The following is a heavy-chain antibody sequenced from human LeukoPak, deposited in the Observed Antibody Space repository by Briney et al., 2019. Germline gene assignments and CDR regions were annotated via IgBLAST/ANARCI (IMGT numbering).Heavy chain of an antibody. V-gene: IGHV3-21*01. CDR2: VSSSSSYI. Sequence: GGSLRLSCAASGFTFSSYSVNWVRQAPGKGLEWVSSVSSSSSYIYYADSVKGGFTISRDNAKNSLYLQMNSLRAEDTAVYYCARDRGSTGFHWFDPWGQGTLVTVSS. CDR1: GFTFSSYS. J-gene: IGHJ5*02. D-gene: IGHD3-22*01. CDR3: ARDRGSTGFHWFDP.